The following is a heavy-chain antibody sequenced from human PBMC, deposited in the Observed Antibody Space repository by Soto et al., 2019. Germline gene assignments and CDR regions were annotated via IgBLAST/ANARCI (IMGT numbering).Heavy chain of an antibody. CDR2: IYYGAST. CDR3: ARDSRTPSGGMDV. CDR1: GGSINSGDYH. V-gene: IGHV4-30-4*01. J-gene: IGHJ6*02. Sequence: SETLSLTCTVSGGSINSGDYHWTWIRQFPGKGLEWIGGIYYGASTYYNPALVSRITISLDTSKNQFSLKLTSVTAADTAVYYCARDSRTPSGGMDVWGQGTTVTVSS.